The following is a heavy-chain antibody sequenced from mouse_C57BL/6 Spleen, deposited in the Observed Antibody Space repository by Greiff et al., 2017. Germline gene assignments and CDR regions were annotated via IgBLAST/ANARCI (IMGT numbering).Heavy chain of an antibody. CDR3: ALSTQYYAMDY. D-gene: IGHD1-1*01. J-gene: IGHJ4*01. CDR1: GFTFSSYT. V-gene: IGHV5-9*01. Sequence: EVHLVESGGGLVKPGGSLKLSCAASGFTFSSYTMSWVRQTPEKRLEWVATISGGGGNTYYPDSVKGRFTISRDNAKNTLYLQMSSLRSEDTALYYCALSTQYYAMDYWGKGTSVTVYS. CDR2: ISGGGGNT.